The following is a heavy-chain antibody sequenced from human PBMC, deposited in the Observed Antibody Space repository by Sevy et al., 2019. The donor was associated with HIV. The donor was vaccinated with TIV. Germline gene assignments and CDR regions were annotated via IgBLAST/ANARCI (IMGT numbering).Heavy chain of an antibody. Sequence: GGSLRLSCAASGFTVSSNYMSWVRQAPGKGLEWVSVIYSGGSTYYADSVKGRFTISRDNSKNTQYLQMNSLRAEDTAVYYCVRSSGGGGEWLLPNYDYYYGMDVWGQGTSVTVSS. CDR1: GFTVSSNY. J-gene: IGHJ6*02. V-gene: IGHV3-66*01. CDR2: IYSGGST. D-gene: IGHD3-10*01. CDR3: VRSSGGGGEWLLPNYDYYYGMDV.